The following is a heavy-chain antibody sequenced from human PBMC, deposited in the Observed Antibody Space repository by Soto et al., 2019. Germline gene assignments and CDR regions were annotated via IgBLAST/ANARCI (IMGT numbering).Heavy chain of an antibody. Sequence: SETLSLTCAVSGGSISSGGYSWSWIRQPPGKGLEWIGYIYYSGSTYYNPSLKSRGTISVDASKNQFSLKLSSVTAADAAVYYCASLYGDYVSYWGQGTLVTVSS. J-gene: IGHJ4*02. CDR1: GGSISSGGYS. CDR2: IYYSGST. V-gene: IGHV4-30-2*03. CDR3: ASLYGDYVSY. D-gene: IGHD4-17*01.